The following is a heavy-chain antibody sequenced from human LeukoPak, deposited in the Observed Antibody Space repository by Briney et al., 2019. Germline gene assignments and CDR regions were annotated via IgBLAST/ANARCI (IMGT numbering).Heavy chain of an antibody. CDR3: ARLSSIAALWSSY. CDR2: IYPGDSDT. Sequence: GESLKISCEGSGYSFTSYWSGWVRQMPGTGLECMGIIYPGDSDTRYSPSFQGQVTISADKSISTAYLQWSSLKASDTAMYYCARLSSIAALWSSYWGQGTLVTVSS. J-gene: IGHJ4*02. CDR1: GYSFTSYW. V-gene: IGHV5-51*01. D-gene: IGHD6-6*01.